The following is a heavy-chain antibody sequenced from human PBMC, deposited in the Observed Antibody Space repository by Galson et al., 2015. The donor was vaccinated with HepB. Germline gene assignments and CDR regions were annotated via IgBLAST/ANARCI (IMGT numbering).Heavy chain of an antibody. CDR2: INGRGSTR. Sequence: SLRLSCAGSGFIFRHHAMAWIRQAPGKGLEWVSGINGRGSTRPYSDAVRGRFSISRDNSKDTVFLQMDNLRAEDTAVYYCVKEGSWFGGDWFDPWGRGALVTVS. CDR3: VKEGSWFGGDWFDP. V-gene: IGHV3-23*01. J-gene: IGHJ5*02. CDR1: GFIFRHHA. D-gene: IGHD3-16*01.